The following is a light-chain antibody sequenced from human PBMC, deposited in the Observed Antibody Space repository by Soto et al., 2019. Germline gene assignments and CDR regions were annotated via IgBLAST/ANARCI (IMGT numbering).Light chain of an antibody. CDR2: DAS. CDR1: QTITNDY. Sequence: IVLTQSPGTLSLSRGERATLSCRAPQTITNDYIAWYQQKDGQAPRLLIYDASTRATGVPDRFSGSASGPEYTLTISRLEPEDFAVYSCLQYGFSPISSGQGGLLEVK. J-gene: IGKJ5*01. CDR3: LQYGFSPIS. V-gene: IGKV3-20*01.